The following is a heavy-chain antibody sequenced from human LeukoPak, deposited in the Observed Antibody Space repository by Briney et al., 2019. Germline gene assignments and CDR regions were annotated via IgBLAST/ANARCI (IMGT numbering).Heavy chain of an antibody. CDR2: INPNSGGT. CDR1: GYTFTGYY. J-gene: IGHJ4*02. D-gene: IGHD6-13*01. Sequence: ASVKVSCKASGYTFTGYYMHWVRQAPGQGLEWMGWINPNSGGTNYAQKFQGWVTMTRDTSISTAYMELSRLRSDDTAVYHCARESSGAAAGTYDYWGQGTLVTVSS. CDR3: ARESSGAAAGTYDY. V-gene: IGHV1-2*04.